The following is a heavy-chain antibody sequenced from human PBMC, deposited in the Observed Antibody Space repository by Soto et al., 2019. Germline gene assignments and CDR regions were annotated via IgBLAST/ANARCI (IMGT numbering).Heavy chain of an antibody. CDR2: IYYSGST. CDR3: ARGGSYYYDSSGYLSCFDP. J-gene: IGHJ5*02. V-gene: IGHV4-31*03. CDR1: GGSISSGGYY. Sequence: PSETLSLTCTVSGGSISSGGYYWSWIRQHPGKGLEWIGYIYYSGSTYYNPSLKSRVTISVDTSKNQFSLKLSSVTAADTAVYYCARGGSYYYDSSGYLSCFDPWGQGTLVTVSS. D-gene: IGHD3-22*01.